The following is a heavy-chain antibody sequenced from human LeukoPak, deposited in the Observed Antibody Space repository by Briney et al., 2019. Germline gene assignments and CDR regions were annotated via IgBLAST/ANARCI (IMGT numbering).Heavy chain of an antibody. CDR1: GGSISSYY. CDR3: ASLTPQLLGDSRRVFYYGMDV. D-gene: IGHD2-2*01. V-gene: IGHV4-59*01. CDR2: IYYSGST. Sequence: SETLSLTCAVYGGSISSYYWSWIRQPPGKGLEWIGYIYYSGSTNYNPSLKSRVTISVDTSKNQFSLKLSSVTAADTAVYYCASLTPQLLGDSRRVFYYGMDVWGQGTTVTVSS. J-gene: IGHJ6*02.